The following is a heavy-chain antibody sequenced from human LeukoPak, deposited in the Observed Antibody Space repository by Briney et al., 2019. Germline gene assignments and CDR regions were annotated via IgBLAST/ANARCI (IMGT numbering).Heavy chain of an antibody. CDR1: GFTFSRYW. J-gene: IGHJ4*02. CDR2: IRSNGEPT. Sequence: GGSLRLSCVASGFTFSRYWMHWVRQAPGKGLEWVSTIRSNGEPTYNADSVKGRFTISRDNSKNTLYLQMNSLRAGDTAVYYCAKRVTVTTIQFYFDYWGQGTLVTVSS. V-gene: IGHV3-23*01. D-gene: IGHD4-17*01. CDR3: AKRVTVTTIQFYFDY.